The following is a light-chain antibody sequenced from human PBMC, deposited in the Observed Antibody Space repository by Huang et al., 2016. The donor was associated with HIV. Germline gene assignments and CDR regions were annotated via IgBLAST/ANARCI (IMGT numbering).Light chain of an antibody. CDR2: DGS. CDR1: QSIRSN. V-gene: IGKV3-15*01. Sequence: EIVLTQSPATLSVSPGEIVTLSCRACQSIRSNLAWFQQEPGQAPRLLIYDGSTRATGVPARFSGRASGTAFTLTISSLQSEDLAVYFCHQYNKWHSFGQGTKLDI. J-gene: IGKJ2*01. CDR3: HQYNKWHS.